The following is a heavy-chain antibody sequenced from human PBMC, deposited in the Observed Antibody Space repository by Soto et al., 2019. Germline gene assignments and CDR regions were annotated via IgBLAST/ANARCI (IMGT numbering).Heavy chain of an antibody. CDR1: GFTFSNFG. V-gene: IGHV3-48*01. Sequence: EVQLVESGRGLVQPGGSLRLSCEAAGFTFSNFGINWVRQAPGKGLEWVSHVSSSSTTIYYAESVKGRFTISRDNAKNSLYLQMSSLRGEDTAVYYCATSFITTIGTTAWGQGTLVTVSS. D-gene: IGHD1-1*01. CDR3: ATSFITTIGTTA. J-gene: IGHJ4*02. CDR2: VSSSSTTI.